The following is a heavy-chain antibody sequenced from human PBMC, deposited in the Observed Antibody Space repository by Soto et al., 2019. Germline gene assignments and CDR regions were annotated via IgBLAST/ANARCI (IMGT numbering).Heavy chain of an antibody. CDR3: ARCGYDWGYYYYYMDV. J-gene: IGHJ6*03. D-gene: IGHD5-12*01. CDR2: IYYSGST. Sequence: SETLSLTCTVSGGSISSGGYYWSWIRQHPGKGLEWIGYIYYSGSTNYNPSLKSRVTISVDTSKNQFSLKLSSVTAADTAVYYCARCGYDWGYYYYYMDVWGKGTTVTVSS. V-gene: IGHV4-61*08. CDR1: GGSISSGGYY.